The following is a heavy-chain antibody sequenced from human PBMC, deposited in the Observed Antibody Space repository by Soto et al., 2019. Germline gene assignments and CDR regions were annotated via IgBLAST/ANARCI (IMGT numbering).Heavy chain of an antibody. V-gene: IGHV3-48*01. CDR2: ISSSSSTI. D-gene: IGHD3-9*01. CDR1: GFTFSSYS. CDR3: ARVAGPFYDMLTGYYYYYYMDV. J-gene: IGHJ6*03. Sequence: GGSLRLSCAASGFTFSSYSMNWVRQAPGKGLEWVSYISSSSSTIYYADSVKGRFTISRDNAKNSLYLQMNSLRAEDTAVYYCARVAGPFYDMLTGYYYYYYMDVWGKGTTVTVSS.